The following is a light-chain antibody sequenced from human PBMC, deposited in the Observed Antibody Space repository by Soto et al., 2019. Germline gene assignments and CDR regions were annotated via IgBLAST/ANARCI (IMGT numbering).Light chain of an antibody. CDR2: DNN. V-gene: IGLV1-51*01. CDR3: ATWDGSLSAVV. CDR1: SSNIGNNY. J-gene: IGLJ2*01. Sequence: QSVLTQPPSVSAAPGQKVTISCSGGSSNIGNNYVSWYQQLPGTAPKLLIYDNNKRPSGIPDRFYGYKSGTSATLGITGLQTGDEADYYCATWDGSLSAVVFGGGTKVTVL.